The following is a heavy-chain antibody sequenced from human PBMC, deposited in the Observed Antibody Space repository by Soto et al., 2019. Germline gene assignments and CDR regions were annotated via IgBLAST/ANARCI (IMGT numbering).Heavy chain of an antibody. CDR2: MNPNSGDT. V-gene: IGHV1-8*01. CDR3: VSYVVEGDEKDPFDL. D-gene: IGHD3-10*02. Sequence: ASVKVSCKASGYTFTSYDINWVRQATGQGLEWMGWMNPNSGDTGYAQKFQGRVTMTRNTSISTAYMELSSLRSEHTAVYYCVSYVVEGDEKDPFDLWGQRTMV. CDR1: GYTFTSYD. J-gene: IGHJ3*01.